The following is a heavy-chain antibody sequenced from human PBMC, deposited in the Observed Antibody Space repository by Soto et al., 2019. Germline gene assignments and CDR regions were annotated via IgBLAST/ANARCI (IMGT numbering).Heavy chain of an antibody. D-gene: IGHD4-17*01. Sequence: GASVKVSCKVSGGTFSSYAISWVRQAPGQGLEWMGGIIPIFGTANYAQKFQGRVTITADKSTSTAYMELSSLRSEDTAVYYCASPNYGGNGARNYYYYYGMDVWGQGTTVTVSS. V-gene: IGHV1-69*06. CDR2: IIPIFGTA. J-gene: IGHJ6*02. CDR1: GGTFSSYA. CDR3: ASPNYGGNGARNYYYYYGMDV.